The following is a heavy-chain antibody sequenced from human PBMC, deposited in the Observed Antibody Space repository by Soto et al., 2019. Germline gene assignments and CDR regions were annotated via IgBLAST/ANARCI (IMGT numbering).Heavy chain of an antibody. D-gene: IGHD1-1*01. CDR3: WRHDKTALPPLDS. CDR2: TIPAFGTA. CDR1: GAGDTFSIYG. J-gene: IGHJ4*02. Sequence: QVHLVQSGAEVKSPGSAVKVSCKVSGAGDTFSIYGLNWMRQAPGQGLEWMGGTIPAFGTANYAQKFQGRVTITADTSTTTAYMELSSLRSDDTAVYYCWRHDKTALPPLDSWGQGTLVSVSS. V-gene: IGHV1-69*06.